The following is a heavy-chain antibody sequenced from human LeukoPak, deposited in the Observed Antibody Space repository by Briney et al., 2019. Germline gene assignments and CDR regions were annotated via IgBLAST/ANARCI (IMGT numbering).Heavy chain of an antibody. V-gene: IGHV4-59*08. CDR2: IYYSGST. CDR3: AVSPTSRITGTTGY. Sequence: SETLSLTCTVSGGSISSYYWSWIRQPPGKGLEWIGYIYYSGSTNYNPSLKSRVTISVDTSKNQFSLKLSSVTAADTAVYYCAVSPTSRITGTTGYWGQGTLVTVSS. D-gene: IGHD1/OR15-1a*01. CDR1: GGSISSYY. J-gene: IGHJ4*02.